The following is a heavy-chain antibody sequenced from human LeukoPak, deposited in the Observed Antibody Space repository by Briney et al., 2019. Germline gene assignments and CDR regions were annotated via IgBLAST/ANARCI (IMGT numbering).Heavy chain of an antibody. Sequence: GGPLRLSCAASGFTFSSYAMNWVRQAPGKGLEWVSAIIGSGTTTYYADSVKGRFTVSRDNSKNTLYLQMNSLRAEDTAVYYCAKRYSSGWYYFEYWGQGTLVTVSS. V-gene: IGHV3-23*01. D-gene: IGHD6-19*01. CDR2: IIGSGTTT. J-gene: IGHJ4*02. CDR1: GFTFSSYA. CDR3: AKRYSSGWYYFEY.